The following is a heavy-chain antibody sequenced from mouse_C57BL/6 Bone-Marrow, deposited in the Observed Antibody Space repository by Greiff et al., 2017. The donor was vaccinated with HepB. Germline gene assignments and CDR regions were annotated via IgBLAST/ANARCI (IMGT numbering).Heavy chain of an antibody. CDR2: IYPGDGDT. CDR3: ARSAIYYDYSYAMDY. D-gene: IGHD2-4*01. V-gene: IGHV1-82*01. CDR1: GYAFSSSW. Sequence: CKASGYAFSSSWMNWVKQRPGKGLEWIGRIYPGDGDTNYNGKFKGKATLTADKSSSTAYMQLSSLTSEDSAVYFCARSAIYYDYSYAMDYWGQGTSVTVSS. J-gene: IGHJ4*01.